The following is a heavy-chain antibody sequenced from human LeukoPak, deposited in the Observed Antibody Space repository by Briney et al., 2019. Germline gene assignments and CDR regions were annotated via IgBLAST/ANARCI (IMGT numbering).Heavy chain of an antibody. Sequence: ATVKVSCKASGYTFASYDINWVRQATGQGLEWMGWLNPNSGNTGYAQKFQGRVTITTDTSINTAYMELSRLRSDDTAVYYCAREEDIVVVVAATSDAFDIWGQGTMVTVSS. CDR3: AREEDIVVVVAATSDAFDI. J-gene: IGHJ3*02. D-gene: IGHD2-15*01. CDR2: LNPNSGNT. V-gene: IGHV1-8*03. CDR1: GYTFASYD.